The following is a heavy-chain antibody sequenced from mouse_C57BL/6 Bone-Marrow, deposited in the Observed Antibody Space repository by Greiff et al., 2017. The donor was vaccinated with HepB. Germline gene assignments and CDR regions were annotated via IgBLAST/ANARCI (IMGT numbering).Heavy chain of an antibody. CDR2: IDPENGDT. CDR1: GFNIKDDY. V-gene: IGHV14-4*01. D-gene: IGHD1-1*01. Sequence: EVQLQQSGAELVRPGASVKLSCTASGFNIKDDYMHWVKQRPEQGLEWIGWIDPENGDTEYASKFQGKATITADTSSNTAYLQLSSLTSEDTAVCYCTTYYPYYFDYWGQGTTLTVSS. J-gene: IGHJ2*01. CDR3: TTYYPYYFDY.